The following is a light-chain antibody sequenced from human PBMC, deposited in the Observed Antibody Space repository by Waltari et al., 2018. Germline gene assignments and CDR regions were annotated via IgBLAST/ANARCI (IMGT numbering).Light chain of an antibody. CDR3: QSYDSSLSAEV. CDR2: TNN. Sequence: QSVLTQPPSVSGAQGQRVTICCTGSSSNIGEGYDVDCYQHLPGTAPKLPIYTNNHRPSGVPDLFSASKSGTSASLAITGPQAEDEADYYCQSYDSSLSAEVFGTGTKVTVL. CDR1: SSNIGEGYD. J-gene: IGLJ1*01. V-gene: IGLV1-40*01.